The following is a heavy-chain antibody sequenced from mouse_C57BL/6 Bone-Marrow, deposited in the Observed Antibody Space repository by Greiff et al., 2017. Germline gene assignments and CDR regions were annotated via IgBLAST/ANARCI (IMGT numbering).Heavy chain of an antibody. CDR2: IYPGSGST. J-gene: IGHJ2*01. D-gene: IGHD2-5*01. CDR1: GYTFTSYW. Sequence: VQLQQSGAELVKPGASVKMSCKASGYTFTSYWLTWVKQRPGQGLEWIGDIYPGSGSTNYNEKFKSKATLTVDTSSSTAYMQLSSLTSEDSAVYYCARDYSNPYYFDYWGQGTTLTVSS. V-gene: IGHV1-55*01. CDR3: ARDYSNPYYFDY.